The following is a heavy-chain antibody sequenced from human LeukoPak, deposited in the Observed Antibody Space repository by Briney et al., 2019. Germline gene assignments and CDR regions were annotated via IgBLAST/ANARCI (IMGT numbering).Heavy chain of an antibody. CDR1: GFTFSSYA. J-gene: IGHJ4*02. Sequence: HPGRSLRLSCAASGFTFSSYAMHWVRQAPGKRLEWVAVISYDGSNKYYADSVKGRFTISRDNSKNTLYLQMNSLRAEDTAVYYCARESTGLAYYDSSGLDYWGQGTLVTVSS. CDR2: ISYDGSNK. CDR3: ARESTGLAYYDSSGLDY. V-gene: IGHV3-30-3*01. D-gene: IGHD3-22*01.